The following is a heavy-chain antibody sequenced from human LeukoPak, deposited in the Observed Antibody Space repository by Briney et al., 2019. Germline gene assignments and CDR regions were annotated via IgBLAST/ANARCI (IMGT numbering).Heavy chain of an antibody. CDR1: GLTFSTCG. CDR3: AKDRSYYDSGGYRNFDY. V-gene: IGHV3-30*02. D-gene: IGHD3-22*01. J-gene: IGHJ4*02. Sequence: GGSLRLSCAASGLTFSTCGRHWVRQAPGKGLEWVAFIRYDGSNKYYADSVKGRFIISRDNSENTLSLQMNSPRAEDTAVYYCAKDRSYYDSGGYRNFDYWGQGTLVTVSS. CDR2: IRYDGSNK.